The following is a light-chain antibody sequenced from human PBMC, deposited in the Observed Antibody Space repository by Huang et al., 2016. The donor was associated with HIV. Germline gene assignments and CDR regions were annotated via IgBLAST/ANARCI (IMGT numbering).Light chain of an antibody. CDR2: DAS. Sequence: EIVLTQSPVTLSKSPGQIATLSCRASQSFDTYLAWYQQKPGQAPTLLIYDASNRATGIPARFSGSGSGTDFTLTISSLEPDDFAVYFCQQRSTWPPTFGGGTTMEIK. CDR3: QQRSTWPPT. CDR1: QSFDTY. J-gene: IGKJ4*01. V-gene: IGKV3-11*01.